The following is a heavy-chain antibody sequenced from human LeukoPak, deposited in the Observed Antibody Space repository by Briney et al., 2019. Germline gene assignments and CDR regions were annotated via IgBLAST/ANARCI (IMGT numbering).Heavy chain of an antibody. J-gene: IGHJ4*02. V-gene: IGHV4-30-4*08. CDR3: AREPYYYGSGSLYYFDY. CDR2: IYYSGST. CDR1: GGSISSYY. D-gene: IGHD3-10*01. Sequence: SETLSLTCTVSGGSISSYYWSWIRQPPGKGLEWIGYIYYSGSTYYNPSLKSRVTISVDTPKNQFSLKLSSVTAADTAVYYCAREPYYYGSGSLYYFDYWGQGTLVTVSS.